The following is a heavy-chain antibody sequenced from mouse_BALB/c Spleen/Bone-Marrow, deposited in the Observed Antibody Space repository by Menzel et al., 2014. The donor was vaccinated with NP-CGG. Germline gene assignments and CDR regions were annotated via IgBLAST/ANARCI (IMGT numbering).Heavy chain of an antibody. CDR3: ARSSYYAMDY. CDR2: INPYNGAT. J-gene: IGHJ4*01. Sequence: VQLKQSGPELVKPGASVKISCKASGYSFTGYYMHWVKQSHVKSLEWIGRINPYNGATSYSQNFKDKASLTVDKSSSTAYMELHSLTSEDSAVYYCARSSYYAMDYWGQGTSVTVSS. CDR1: GYSFTGYY. V-gene: IGHV1-31*01.